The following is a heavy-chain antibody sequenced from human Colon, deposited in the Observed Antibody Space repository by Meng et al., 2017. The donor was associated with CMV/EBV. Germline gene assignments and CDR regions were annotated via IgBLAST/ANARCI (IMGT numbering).Heavy chain of an antibody. J-gene: IGHJ4*02. CDR3: ARNRLECGGDCYFADS. D-gene: IGHD2-21*02. Sequence: GGSLRLSCAASGFDFSAFGMNWLRQAPGKGLEWVASITRSGTYRDYADSVKGRFTISRDNSKNSVTLQMNILRVEDTAVYYCARNRLECGGDCYFADSWGQGTLVTVSS. V-gene: IGHV3-21*01. CDR1: GFDFSAFG. CDR2: ITRSGTYR.